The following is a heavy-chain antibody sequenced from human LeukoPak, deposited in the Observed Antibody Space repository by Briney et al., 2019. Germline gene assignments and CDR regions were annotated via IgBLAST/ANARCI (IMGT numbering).Heavy chain of an antibody. CDR1: GFTFSSYG. Sequence: GGSLRHSCAASGFTFSSYGMHWVRQAPGKGLEWVAFIRYDGSNKYYADSVKGRFTISRDNSKNTLYLQMSSLRAEDTAVYYCASPTLYSSGWYGGAFDIWGQGTMVTVSS. CDR3: ASPTLYSSGWYGGAFDI. J-gene: IGHJ3*02. CDR2: IRYDGSNK. D-gene: IGHD6-19*01. V-gene: IGHV3-30*02.